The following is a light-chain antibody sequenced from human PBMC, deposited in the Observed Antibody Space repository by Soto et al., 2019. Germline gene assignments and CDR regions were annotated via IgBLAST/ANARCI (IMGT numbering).Light chain of an antibody. CDR3: QNYNTSPWT. CDR2: DAS. Sequence: DIQVTQSPSTLSASVGDRVTFTCRASQSISSWLAWYQQKPGRAPKLLIYDASTLGSGVPSRFSGSGSGTEFTITISRLQPYDFATYHYQNYNTSPWTFGQGTKVEIK. CDR1: QSISSW. V-gene: IGKV1-5*01. J-gene: IGKJ1*01.